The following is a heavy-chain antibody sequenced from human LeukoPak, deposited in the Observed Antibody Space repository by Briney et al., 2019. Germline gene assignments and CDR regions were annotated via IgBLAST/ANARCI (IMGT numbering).Heavy chain of an antibody. J-gene: IGHJ6*02. V-gene: IGHV1-8*01. Sequence: ASVKVSCKASGYTFTSYDINWVRQATGQGLEWMGWMNPNSGNTGYAQKFQGRVTMTRNTSISTAYMELSSLRSEDTAVYCCAAAGDYYYYYGMDVWGQGTTVTVSS. CDR2: MNPNSGNT. D-gene: IGHD4-17*01. CDR1: GYTFTSYD. CDR3: AAAGDYYYYYGMDV.